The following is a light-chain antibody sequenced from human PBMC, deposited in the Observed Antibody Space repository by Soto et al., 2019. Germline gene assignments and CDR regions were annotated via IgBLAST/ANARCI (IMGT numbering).Light chain of an antibody. J-gene: IGLJ2*01. CDR1: RSNIGNTY. Sequence: QSVLTQSSSASGTPGQRVTISCSGSRSNIGNTYVYWFQHFTGATPKLLISRDSQRSSGVPDRFSGSQSGTSASLTISGLRSEEDADYFCASWDDALSAVVFGGGTKLTVL. CDR2: RDS. CDR3: ASWDDALSAVV. V-gene: IGLV1-47*01.